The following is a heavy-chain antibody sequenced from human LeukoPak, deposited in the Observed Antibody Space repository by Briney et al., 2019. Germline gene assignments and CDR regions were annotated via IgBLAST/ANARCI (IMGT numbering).Heavy chain of an antibody. V-gene: IGHV3-74*01. CDR1: RFTFSTYW. J-gene: IGHJ4*02. CDR3: TRHTRDCGGDPGCGVDY. CDR2: INSDGSST. D-gene: IGHD2-21*02. Sequence: PGGSLRLSCAASRFTFSTYWMHWVRQAPGKGLVWVSRINSDGSSTSYADSVKGRFTFSRDDSKNTAYLQMNSLETEDTAVYYCTRHTRDCGGDPGCGVDYWGQGTLVTVSS.